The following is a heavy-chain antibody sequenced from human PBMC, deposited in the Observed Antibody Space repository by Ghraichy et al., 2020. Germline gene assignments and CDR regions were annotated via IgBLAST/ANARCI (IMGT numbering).Heavy chain of an antibody. D-gene: IGHD3-3*01. J-gene: IGHJ6*02. V-gene: IGHV1-2*02. CDR2: INPNSGGT. CDR1: GYTFTGYY. CDR3: ARGRDDFWSGYGGYYYYGMDV. Sequence: ASVKVSCKASGYTFTGYYMHWVRQAPGQGLEWMGWINPNSGGTNYAQKFQGRVTMTRDMSISTAYMELSRLRSDDTAVYYCARGRDDFWSGYGGYYYYGMDVWGQGTTVTVSS.